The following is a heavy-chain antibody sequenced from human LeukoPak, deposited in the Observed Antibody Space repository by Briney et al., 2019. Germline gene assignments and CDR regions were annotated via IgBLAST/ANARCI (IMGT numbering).Heavy chain of an antibody. CDR3: AKVILGGYYDSSGYYEDY. J-gene: IGHJ4*02. D-gene: IGHD3-22*01. CDR2: ILYDGNNK. CDR1: GFTFSSYG. Sequence: GGSLRLSCAASGFTFSSYGMHWVRQAPGKGLEWVAVILYDGNNKCYADSVKGRFTISRDNSKNTLYLQMNSLRAEDTAVYYCAKVILGGYYDSSGYYEDYWGQGTLVTVSS. V-gene: IGHV3-30*18.